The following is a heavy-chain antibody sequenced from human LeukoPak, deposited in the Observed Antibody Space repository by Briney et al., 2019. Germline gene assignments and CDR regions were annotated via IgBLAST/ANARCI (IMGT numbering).Heavy chain of an antibody. Sequence: SETLSLTCTVSGGSISSYYWSWIRQPPGKGLEWIGYIYYGGSTNYNPSLKSRVTISVDTSKNQFSLKLSSVTAADTAVYYCARERYDFWSGYPGWFDPWGQGTLVTVSS. CDR1: GGSISSYY. D-gene: IGHD3-3*01. CDR3: ARERYDFWSGYPGWFDP. CDR2: IYYGGST. J-gene: IGHJ5*02. V-gene: IGHV4-59*01.